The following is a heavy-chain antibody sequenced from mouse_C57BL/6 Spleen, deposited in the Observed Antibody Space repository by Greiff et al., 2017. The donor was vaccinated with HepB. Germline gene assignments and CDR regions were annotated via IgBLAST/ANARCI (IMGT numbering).Heavy chain of an antibody. V-gene: IGHV1-18*01. J-gene: IGHJ1*03. CDR2: INPNNGGT. Sequence: EVQLQQSGPELVKPGASVKIPCKASGYTFTDYNMDWVKQSHGKSLEWIGDINPNNGGTIYNQKFTGKATLTVDKSSSTAYMELRSLTSEDTAVYYCARSDYYGSSYWYFDVWGTGTTVTVSA. CDR1: GYTFTDYN. D-gene: IGHD1-1*01. CDR3: ARSDYYGSSYWYFDV.